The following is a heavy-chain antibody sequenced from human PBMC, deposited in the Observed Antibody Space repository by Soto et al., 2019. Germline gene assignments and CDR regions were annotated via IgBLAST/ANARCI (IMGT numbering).Heavy chain of an antibody. Sequence: ASVKGSCKAAGYTFTGYYMRWGRQAPGQGLEWMGWINPNSGGTNYAQKFQGWVTMTRDTSISTAYMELSRLRSDDTAVYYCARGRDVDIVATRGDGHYYFDYWGQGTLVTVSS. CDR3: ARGRDVDIVATRGDGHYYFDY. CDR2: INPNSGGT. J-gene: IGHJ4*02. CDR1: GYTFTGYY. D-gene: IGHD5-12*01. V-gene: IGHV1-2*04.